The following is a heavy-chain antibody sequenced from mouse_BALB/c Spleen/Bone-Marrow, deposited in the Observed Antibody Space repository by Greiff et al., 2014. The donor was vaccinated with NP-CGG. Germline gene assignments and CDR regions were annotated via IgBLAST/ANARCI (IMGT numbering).Heavy chain of an antibody. CDR1: GYSFTSYY. V-gene: IGHV1-66*01. D-gene: IGHD1-1*01. CDR3: ARGRFTTVVATGAMDY. J-gene: IGHJ4*01. Sequence: QVQLQQSGPELVKLGASVKISCKASGYSFTSYYIHWVKQRPGQGLEWIGWIFPGSGNTKYNEKFKGKATLTADTSSSTAYMQLSSLTSEDSAVYFCARGRFTTVVATGAMDYWGQGTSVTVSS. CDR2: IFPGSGNT.